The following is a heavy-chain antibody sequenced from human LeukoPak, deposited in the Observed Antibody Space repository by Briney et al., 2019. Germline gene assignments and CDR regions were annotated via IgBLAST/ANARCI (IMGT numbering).Heavy chain of an antibody. V-gene: IGHV1-2*06. D-gene: IGHD2-15*01. CDR2: INPNSGGT. Sequence: GASVKVSCKASGGTFSSYAISWVRQAPGQGLEWMGRINPNSGGTNYAQKFQGRVTMTRDTSISTAYMELSRLRSDDTAVYYCARAGYCSGGSCKPQIEYYYYYMDVWGKGTTVTVSS. J-gene: IGHJ6*03. CDR1: GGTFSSYA. CDR3: ARAGYCSGGSCKPQIEYYYYYMDV.